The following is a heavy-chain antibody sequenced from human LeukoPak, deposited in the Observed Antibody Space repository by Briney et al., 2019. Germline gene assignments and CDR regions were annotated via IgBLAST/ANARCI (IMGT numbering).Heavy chain of an antibody. V-gene: IGHV1-46*01. CDR1: GYTFTNYY. J-gene: IGHJ5*02. Sequence: ASVKVSCKASGYTFTNYYIHWVRQAPGQGLECMGIINPSGGSTSYAQKFQGRVAMTRDMSTSTVYMELSSLRSEDTAVYYCARGGVGATTYVWFDPWGQGTLVTVSS. D-gene: IGHD1-26*01. CDR3: ARGGVGATTYVWFDP. CDR2: INPSGGST.